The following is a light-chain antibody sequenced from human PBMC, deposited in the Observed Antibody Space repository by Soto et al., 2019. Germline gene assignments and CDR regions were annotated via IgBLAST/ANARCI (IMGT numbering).Light chain of an antibody. CDR1: TSDVGGYDV. CDR2: EVN. Sequence: HSALTQPASVSGSPGQSITISCSGTTSDVGGYDVVSWYQQHPGKAPKLMIFEVNQRPSGVSDRFSGSKSGNTASLTISGLQAGDEADYYCCSFAGSSTFWVFGGGTKVTVL. V-gene: IGLV2-23*02. J-gene: IGLJ3*02. CDR3: CSFAGSSTFWV.